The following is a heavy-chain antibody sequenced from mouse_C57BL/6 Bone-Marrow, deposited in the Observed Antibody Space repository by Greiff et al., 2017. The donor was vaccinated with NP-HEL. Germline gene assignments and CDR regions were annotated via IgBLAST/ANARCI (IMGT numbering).Heavy chain of an antibody. CDR3: ARGGYYPLDY. CDR1: GYTFTDYY. V-gene: IGHV1-19*01. CDR2: INPYNGGT. Sequence: VQLKESGPVLVKPGASVKMSCKASGYTFTDYYMNWVKQSHGKSLEWIGVINPYNGGTSYNQKFKGKATLTVDKSSSTAYMELNSLTSEDSAVYYCARGGYYPLDYWGQGTTLTVSS. D-gene: IGHD2-3*01. J-gene: IGHJ2*01.